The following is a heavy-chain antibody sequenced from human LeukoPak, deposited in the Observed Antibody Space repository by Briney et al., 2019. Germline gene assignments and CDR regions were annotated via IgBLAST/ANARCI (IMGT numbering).Heavy chain of an antibody. CDR3: ARVARGCSSVRCYWEDWFDP. J-gene: IGHJ5*02. CDR1: GYSFTNYG. D-gene: IGHD2-2*01. Sequence: ASVKVSCKASGYSFTNYGISWIREAPGQGPEWLGWINAYNANAHYARNVQDRVTLTTETSTNTAYMELRGLTSDDTATYYCARVARGCSSVRCYWEDWFDPWGQGTLVIVSS. V-gene: IGHV1-18*01. CDR2: INAYNANA.